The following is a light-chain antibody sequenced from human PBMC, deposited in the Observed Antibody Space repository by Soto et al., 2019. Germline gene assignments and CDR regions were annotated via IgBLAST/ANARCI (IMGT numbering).Light chain of an antibody. J-gene: IGLJ1*01. V-gene: IGLV2-14*01. CDR3: SSYTSSFSYV. Sequence: QSVLTQPASGSGSPGQSITISCTGTSSDVGGYNYVSWYQQHPGKAPKLMIYEVSNRPSGVSNRFSGSKSGNTASLTISGLQAEDEADYYCSSYTSSFSYVFGTGSKVTVL. CDR1: SSDVGGYNY. CDR2: EVS.